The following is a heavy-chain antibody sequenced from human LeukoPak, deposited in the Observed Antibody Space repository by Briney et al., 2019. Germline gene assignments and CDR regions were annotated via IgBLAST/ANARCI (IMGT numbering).Heavy chain of an antibody. V-gene: IGHV4-4*01. CDR2: IYHSGNT. Sequence: PETLSLTCTVSGGSITSSHWWSWVRQSPGKGLEWIGEIYHSGNTNYNPSLKSRVAISLDKSSNQFSLRLTSVTAADTAMYFCAREEMPGKFDYWGQGILVTVSS. CDR1: GGSITSSHW. D-gene: IGHD1-26*01. CDR3: AREEMPGKFDY. J-gene: IGHJ4*02.